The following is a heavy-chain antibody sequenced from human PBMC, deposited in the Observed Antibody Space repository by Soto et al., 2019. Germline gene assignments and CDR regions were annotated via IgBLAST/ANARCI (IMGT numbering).Heavy chain of an antibody. J-gene: IGHJ4*02. CDR2: INHRGST. D-gene: IGHD5-12*01. CDR1: GGSFSGYY. CDR3: AAGRWLPGDY. Sequence: QVQLQQWGAGLLKPSETLSLTCAVYGGSFSGYYWSWIRQPPGKGLEWIGEINHRGSTNYNPSLKSRVTISVDTSKNQFSLKLSSVTAADTAVYYCAAGRWLPGDYWGQGTLVTVSS. V-gene: IGHV4-34*01.